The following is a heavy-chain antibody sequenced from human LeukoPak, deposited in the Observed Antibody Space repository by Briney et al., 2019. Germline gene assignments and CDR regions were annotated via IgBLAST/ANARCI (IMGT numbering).Heavy chain of an antibody. CDR2: IDHSGST. V-gene: IGHV4-38-2*02. Sequence: SETLTLTCTVSGYSISSGYYWGWIRQPPGKGLEWTGSIDHSGSTYYNPSLQSRITISVDTSKNQFSLKLSSVTAADTAVYYCARDSALAQAVMFDYWGRGALVTVSS. CDR3: ARDSALAQAVMFDY. J-gene: IGHJ4*02. CDR1: GYSISSGYY. D-gene: IGHD6-19*01.